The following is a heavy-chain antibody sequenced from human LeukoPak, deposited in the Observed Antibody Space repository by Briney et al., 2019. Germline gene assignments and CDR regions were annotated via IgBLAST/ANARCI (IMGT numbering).Heavy chain of an antibody. CDR3: AGTGIENCFDP. CDR2: IFKNGNT. J-gene: IGHJ5*02. CDR1: GDSISTTGYF. Sequence: SETLSLTCSAFGDSISTTGYFWLWIRQSPGRGLEWIGSIFKNGNTFYNMSLKSRVTISVDTSKNEFYLNLASVTAADTAVYCYAGTGIENCFDPWGQGILVTVSS. D-gene: IGHD1-14*01. V-gene: IGHV4-39*01.